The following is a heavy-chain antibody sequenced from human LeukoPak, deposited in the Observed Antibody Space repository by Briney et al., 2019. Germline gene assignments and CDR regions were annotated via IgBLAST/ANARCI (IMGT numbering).Heavy chain of an antibody. J-gene: IGHJ5*02. D-gene: IGHD5-24*01. CDR2: IYYSGST. CDR1: GGSISSGGYY. V-gene: IGHV4-61*08. Sequence: PSETLSLTCTVSGGSISSGGYYWSWIRQPPGKGLEWIGYIYYSGSTNYNPSLKSRVTISVDTSKNQFSLKLRSVTAADTAVYYCARDRGDGYNWAPFDPWGQGTLVTVSS. CDR3: ARDRGDGYNWAPFDP.